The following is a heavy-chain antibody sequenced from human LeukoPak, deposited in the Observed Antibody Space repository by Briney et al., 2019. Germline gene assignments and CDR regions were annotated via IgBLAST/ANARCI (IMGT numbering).Heavy chain of an antibody. D-gene: IGHD6-19*01. Sequence: SETLSLTCTVSGGSISGYYWSWIRQPPGKGLEWIGYINYSGSTNYNPSPKSRVTISLDTSKSQFSLKLTSVTAADTAVYYCARDYSSGMYSLDYWGQGTLVTVSS. CDR3: ARDYSSGMYSLDY. CDR1: GGSISGYY. V-gene: IGHV4-59*01. CDR2: INYSGST. J-gene: IGHJ4*02.